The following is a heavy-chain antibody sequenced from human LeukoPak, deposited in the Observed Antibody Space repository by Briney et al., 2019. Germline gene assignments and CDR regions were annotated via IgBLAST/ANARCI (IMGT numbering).Heavy chain of an antibody. J-gene: IGHJ4*02. CDR3: AILSPYRYGPYYFDY. D-gene: IGHD5-18*01. CDR2: LYYSGST. Sequence: SQTLSLTCTLSSDVITSGGYSWRWIRQPPGMGLEWIGYLYYSGSTYYNPSLKSRVSISVDTSKNQFSLKLSSVTAADTAVYCCAILSPYRYGPYYFDYWGQGTLVTVSS. V-gene: IGHV4-30-4*08. CDR1: SDVITSGGYS.